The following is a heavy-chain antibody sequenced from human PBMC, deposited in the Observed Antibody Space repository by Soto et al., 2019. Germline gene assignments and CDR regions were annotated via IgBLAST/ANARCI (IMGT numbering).Heavy chain of an antibody. CDR3: ARPLWRDDYNWGYFDL. V-gene: IGHV3-30-3*01. CDR2: ISYAGSKK. J-gene: IGHJ2*01. Sequence: QVQLVESGGGVVQPGRSLRLSCAASGFTFSSYAMHWVRQAPGKGLEWVAVISYAGSKKYYADSVKGRFTISRDNSKNTLYLQMNRLRTEDTAVYYCARPLWRDDYNWGYFDLWGRGTLVTVSS. CDR1: GFTFSSYA. D-gene: IGHD4-4*01.